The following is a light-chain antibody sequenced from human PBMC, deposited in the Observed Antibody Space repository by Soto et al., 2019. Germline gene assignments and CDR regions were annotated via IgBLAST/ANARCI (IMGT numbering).Light chain of an antibody. CDR2: GNS. Sequence: QSVLTQPPSVSGAPGQRATISGPGGSPNIGAGYDVHWYKQLPGTAPKLLIYGNSNRPSGVPDRFSGSKSGTSASLAITGLQAEDEADYYCQSYDSSLSVVVFGGGTKVTVL. CDR1: SPNIGAGYD. J-gene: IGLJ2*01. CDR3: QSYDSSLSVVV. V-gene: IGLV1-40*01.